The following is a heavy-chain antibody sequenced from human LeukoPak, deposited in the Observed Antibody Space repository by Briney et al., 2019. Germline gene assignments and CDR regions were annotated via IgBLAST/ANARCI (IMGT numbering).Heavy chain of an antibody. Sequence: PSETLSLTCTVSGGSISSYYWSWIRQPAGKGLEWIGRIYTSGSTNYNPSLKSRVTMSVDTSKNQFSLKLSSVTAADTAVYYCARGSNYDYIWGSYRYSCYFDYWGQGTLVTVSS. CDR3: ARGSNYDYIWGSYRYSCYFDY. D-gene: IGHD3-16*02. CDR2: IYTSGST. J-gene: IGHJ4*02. CDR1: GGSISSYY. V-gene: IGHV4-4*07.